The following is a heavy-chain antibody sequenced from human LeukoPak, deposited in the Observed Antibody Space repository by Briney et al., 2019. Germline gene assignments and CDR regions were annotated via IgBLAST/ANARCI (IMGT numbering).Heavy chain of an antibody. Sequence: GGSLRLSCAASGVSEFTFSNYWMNWVRQAPGKGLEWVANINQDGSEKNYVDSVKGRFTISRDNAKNSLYLQMNSLRAEDTAVYYCASSYYDSSGYSDYWGQGTLVTVSS. CDR2: INQDGSEK. J-gene: IGHJ4*02. D-gene: IGHD3-22*01. CDR3: ASSYYDSSGYSDY. CDR1: GVSEFTFSNYW. V-gene: IGHV3-7*01.